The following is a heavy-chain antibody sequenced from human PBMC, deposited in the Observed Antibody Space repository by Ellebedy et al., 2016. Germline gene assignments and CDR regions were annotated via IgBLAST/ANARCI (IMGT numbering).Heavy chain of an antibody. CDR3: TRVSFDYVWGSYRLDYIDH. V-gene: IGHV3-49*03. CDR2: IRTKAHGGTT. Sequence: GESLKISXRASGFTFGEYGMSWIRQAPGKGLEWVGFIRTKAHGGTTEHAASVKGRVVISRDDSTSTASLKLNSLKTEDTAVYYCTRVSFDYVWGSYRLDYIDHWGQGTLVTVSS. CDR1: GFTFGEYG. J-gene: IGHJ4*02. D-gene: IGHD3-16*01.